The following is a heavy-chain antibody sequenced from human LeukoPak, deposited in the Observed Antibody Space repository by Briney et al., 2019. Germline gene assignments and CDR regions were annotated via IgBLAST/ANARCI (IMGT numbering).Heavy chain of an antibody. Sequence: GGSLRLSCAASGFPFSSFALSWVRQAPGKGLEWVSSITRSGDKTYYADSVKGRFTVFRATSKKTVALQMNSLRAEDTALYYCAKDPNLSSGWYLADYWGQGTLVTVSS. CDR3: AKDPNLSSGWYLADY. CDR2: ITRSGDKT. CDR1: GFPFSSFA. V-gene: IGHV3-23*01. D-gene: IGHD6-19*01. J-gene: IGHJ4*02.